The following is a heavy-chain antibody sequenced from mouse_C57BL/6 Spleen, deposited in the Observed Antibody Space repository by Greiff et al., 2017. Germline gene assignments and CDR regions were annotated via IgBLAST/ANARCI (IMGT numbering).Heavy chain of an antibody. CDR2: ISSGGSYT. D-gene: IGHD2-3*01. J-gene: IGHJ3*01. CDR3: ARRDGPFAY. Sequence: EVKLVESGGDLVKPGGSLKLSCAASGFTFSSYGMSWVRQTPDKRLEWVATISSGGSYTYYPDSVKGRFTISRDNAKNTLYLQMSSLKSEDTAMYYCARRDGPFAYWGQGTLVTVSA. V-gene: IGHV5-6*02. CDR1: GFTFSSYG.